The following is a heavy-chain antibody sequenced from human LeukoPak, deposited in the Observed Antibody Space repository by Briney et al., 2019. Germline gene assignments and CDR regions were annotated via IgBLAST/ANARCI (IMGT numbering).Heavy chain of an antibody. CDR1: GGSISSSNDY. CDR3: ARARALTYYYDSSGNYRGGYFDY. V-gene: IGHV4-39*07. CDR2: INHSGST. Sequence: SETLSLTCTVSGGSISSSNDYWSWIRQPPGKGLEWIGEINHSGSTNYNPSLKSRVTISVDTSKNQFSLKLSSVTAADTAVYYCARARALTYYYDSSGNYRGGYFDYWGQGTLVTVSS. J-gene: IGHJ4*02. D-gene: IGHD3-22*01.